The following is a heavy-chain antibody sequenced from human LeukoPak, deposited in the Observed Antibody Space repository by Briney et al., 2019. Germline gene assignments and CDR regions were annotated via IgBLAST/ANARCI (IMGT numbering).Heavy chain of an antibody. D-gene: IGHD3-22*01. J-gene: IGHJ3*02. CDR3: AKGQNYYESNGAFDI. Sequence: KTSETLSLTCTVSGGSISSSSYYWGWIRQPPGKGLEWIGSIYYSGSTYYNPSLKSRVTISVDTSKNQFSLKLSSVTAADTAVYYCAKGQNYYESNGAFDIWGQGTMVTVSS. CDR1: GGSISSSSYY. CDR2: IYYSGST. V-gene: IGHV4-39*07.